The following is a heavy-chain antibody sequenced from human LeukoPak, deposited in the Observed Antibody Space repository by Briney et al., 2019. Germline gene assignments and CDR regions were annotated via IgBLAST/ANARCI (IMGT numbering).Heavy chain of an antibody. CDR1: GFTFSSYE. J-gene: IGHJ4*02. CDR2: ISSSGSTI. D-gene: IGHD5-18*01. V-gene: IGHV3-48*03. CDR3: ARIRGYSYAFDY. Sequence: SGGSLRLSCAASGFTFSSYEMNWVRQAPGKGLEWVSYISSSGSTIYYADSVKGRFTISRDNAKNSLYLQMNSLRAEDTAVYYCARIRGYSYAFDYWGQGTLVTVSS.